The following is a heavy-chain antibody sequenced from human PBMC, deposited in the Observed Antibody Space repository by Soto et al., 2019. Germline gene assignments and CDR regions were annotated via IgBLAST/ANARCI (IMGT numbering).Heavy chain of an antibody. CDR1: GFTFSSYG. CDR3: AKVFIAAAGTHDAFDI. J-gene: IGHJ3*02. CDR2: ISYDGSNK. Sequence: QVQLVESGGGVVQPGRSLRLSCAASGFTFSSYGMHWVRQAPGKGLEWVAVISYDGSNKYYADSVKGRFTISRDNSKNTLYLQMNSLRAEDTAVYYCAKVFIAAAGTHDAFDIWGQGTMVTVSS. D-gene: IGHD6-13*01. V-gene: IGHV3-30*18.